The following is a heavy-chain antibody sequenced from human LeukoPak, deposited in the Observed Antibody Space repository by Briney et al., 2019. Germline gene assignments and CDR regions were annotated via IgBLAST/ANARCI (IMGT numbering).Heavy chain of an antibody. D-gene: IGHD1-26*01. CDR1: GYTFTGYY. V-gene: IGHV1-2*04. CDR3: ARGMWDYYYYGMDV. J-gene: IGHJ6*02. CDR2: INPNSGGT. Sequence: ASVKVSCKASGYTFTGYYMHWVRQAPGQGLEWMGWINPNSGGTTYAQKFQGWVTMTRDTSISTAYMELSRLRSDDTAVYYCARGMWDYYYYGMDVWGQGTTVTVSS.